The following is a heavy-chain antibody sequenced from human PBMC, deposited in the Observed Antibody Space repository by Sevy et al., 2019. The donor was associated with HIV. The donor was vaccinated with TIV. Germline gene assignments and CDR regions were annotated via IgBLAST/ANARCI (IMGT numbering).Heavy chain of an antibody. D-gene: IGHD3-22*01. V-gene: IGHV4-59*01. CDR3: ARMIKSYYYYGMDV. CDR1: GGSISSYY. CDR2: IYYSGST. J-gene: IGHJ6*02. Sequence: SETLSLTCTVSGGSISSYYWSWIRQPPGKGLEWIGYIYYSGSTNYNPSLKSRVTISVDTSKNQFSLKLSSVTAADTAVYYCARMIKSYYYYGMDVWGQRTTVTVSS.